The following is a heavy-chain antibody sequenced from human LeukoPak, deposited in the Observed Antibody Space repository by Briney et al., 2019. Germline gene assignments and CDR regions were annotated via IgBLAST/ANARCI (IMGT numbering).Heavy chain of an antibody. J-gene: IGHJ4*02. CDR3: ARTQGYCRGDTCYFLESDY. Sequence: GESLKISCKGSGYSFTSYWIGWVRQMPGKGLEWMGNIYPSDSDTKYSPSFKGQVIMSVDRSINTAYLQWSSLKASDTAMYYCARTQGYCRGDTCYFLESDYWGQGSLVTVSS. CDR1: GYSFTSYW. V-gene: IGHV5-51*01. CDR2: IYPSDSDT. D-gene: IGHD2-15*01.